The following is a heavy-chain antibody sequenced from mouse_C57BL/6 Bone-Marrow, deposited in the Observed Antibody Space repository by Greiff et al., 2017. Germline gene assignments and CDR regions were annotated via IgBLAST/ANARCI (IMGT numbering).Heavy chain of an antibody. CDR2: INPNYGTT. CDR3: ATMITRAWFAY. D-gene: IGHD2-4*01. CDR1: GYSFTDYN. Sequence: VQLKESGPELVKPGASVKISCKASGYSFTDYNMNWVKQSNGKSLEWIGVINPNYGTTSSNQKFKGKATLTVDQSSSTAYMQLNSLTSEDSAVYDCATMITRAWFAYWGQGTLVTVSA. J-gene: IGHJ3*01. V-gene: IGHV1-39*01.